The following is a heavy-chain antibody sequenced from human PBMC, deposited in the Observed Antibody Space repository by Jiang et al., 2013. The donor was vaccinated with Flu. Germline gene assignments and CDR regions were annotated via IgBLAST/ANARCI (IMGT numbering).Heavy chain of an antibody. CDR3: ARAGGNGYMRNYFDF. D-gene: IGHD5-24*01. CDR2: IYTTGST. CDR1: GASITSGTYY. Sequence: GPGLVKPSQTLSLTCTVSGASITSGTYYWTWIRQSAGQGLEWLGRIYTTGSTDYNPSLESRVTISLDTSKNQFSLKLSSVTAADTAVYYCARAGGNGYMRNYFDFWGQGTVVTVSS. V-gene: IGHV4-61*02. J-gene: IGHJ4*02.